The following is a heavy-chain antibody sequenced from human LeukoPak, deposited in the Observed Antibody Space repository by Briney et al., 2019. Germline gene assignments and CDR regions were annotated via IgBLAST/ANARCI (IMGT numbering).Heavy chain of an antibody. CDR2: IYTSGST. D-gene: IGHD6-6*01. CDR3: ARDQDSSSSYYYYYMDV. J-gene: IGHJ6*03. V-gene: IGHV4-61*02. CDR1: GGSISSGSYY. Sequence: SQTLSLTCTVSGGSISSGSYYWSWIRQPAGKGLEWIGRIYTSGSTNYNPSLKSRVTISVDTSKNQFSLKLSSVAAADTAVYYCARDQDSSSSYYYYYMDVWGKGTTVTVSS.